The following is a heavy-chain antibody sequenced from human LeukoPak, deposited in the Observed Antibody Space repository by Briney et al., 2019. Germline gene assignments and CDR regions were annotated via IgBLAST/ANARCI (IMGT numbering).Heavy chain of an antibody. V-gene: IGHV5-51*01. J-gene: IGHJ4*02. Sequence: GESLKISCQGSGYSFTNYWIGWVRQMLGKGLEWMGIIYPGDSDIRYSPSFQGQVTISADKSISTAYLQWSSLKASDTAIYYCARPSSVCSSTSCYAGAFDSWGQGTLVTVSS. CDR1: GYSFTNYW. CDR3: ARPSSVCSSTSCYAGAFDS. CDR2: IYPGDSDI. D-gene: IGHD2-2*01.